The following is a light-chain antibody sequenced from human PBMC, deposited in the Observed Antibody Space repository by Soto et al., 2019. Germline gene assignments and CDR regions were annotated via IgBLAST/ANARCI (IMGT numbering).Light chain of an antibody. Sequence: HSVLTQPPSVSGGPGQRVTISCTGSSSNIGAGYDVHWYQQLPGAAPKLLIYGNSNRPSGVPDRFSGSKSGTSASLAITGLQAEDEADYYCQSYDSSLSALFGGGTKLTVL. CDR1: SSNIGAGYD. J-gene: IGLJ3*02. CDR2: GNS. CDR3: QSYDSSLSAL. V-gene: IGLV1-40*01.